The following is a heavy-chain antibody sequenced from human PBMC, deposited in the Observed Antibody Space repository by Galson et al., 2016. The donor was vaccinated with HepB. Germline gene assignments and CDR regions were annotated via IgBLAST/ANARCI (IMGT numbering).Heavy chain of an antibody. Sequence: SLRLSCAASGFSFSRYGMHWVRQAPGKGLEWVAVISYDGNNKNYADSVKGRFTISRDSSNNTLFLQMNSPRTEDTAVYYCAKERDVIAADPSLDSWGQGAPVTVSS. J-gene: IGHJ4*02. V-gene: IGHV3-30*18. D-gene: IGHD2-15*01. CDR1: GFSFSRYG. CDR3: AKERDVIAADPSLDS. CDR2: ISYDGNNK.